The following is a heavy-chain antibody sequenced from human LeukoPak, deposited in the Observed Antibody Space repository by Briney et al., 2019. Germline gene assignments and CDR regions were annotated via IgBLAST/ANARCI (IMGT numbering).Heavy chain of an antibody. Sequence: GGSLRLSCAASGFTFSSYAMHWVRQAPGKGLEWVAVISYDGSNKYYADSVKGRFTISRDNSKNTLYLQMNSLRAEDTAVYYCARDVSCSSTSCYKGYYYGMDVWGQGTTVTVSS. J-gene: IGHJ6*02. CDR2: ISYDGSNK. D-gene: IGHD2-2*02. CDR1: GFTFSSYA. V-gene: IGHV3-30-3*01. CDR3: ARDVSCSSTSCYKGYYYGMDV.